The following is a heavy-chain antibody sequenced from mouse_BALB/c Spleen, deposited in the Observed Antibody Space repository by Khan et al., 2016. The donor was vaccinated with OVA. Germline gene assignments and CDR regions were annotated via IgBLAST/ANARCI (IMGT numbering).Heavy chain of an antibody. CDR2: MYYSGTI. CDR1: GISITAGNYS. D-gene: IGHD2-2*01. J-gene: IGHJ1*01. CDR3: ECDQGKGYDWYCGV. Sequence: EVQLQESGPGLVKPSQTVSLTCTVTGISITAGNYSWSWIRQFPGNKLEWLGYMYYSGTITSNPSLTSRTTITRDTSRTQYFLEMNSLTAEATATYSIECDQGKGYDWYCGVWGAGTTVTVSS. V-gene: IGHV3-5*02.